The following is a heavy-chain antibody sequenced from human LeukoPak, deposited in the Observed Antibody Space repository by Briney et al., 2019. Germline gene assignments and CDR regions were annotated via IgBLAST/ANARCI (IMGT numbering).Heavy chain of an antibody. CDR2: IYYSGST. CDR3: ARHMWYSSGWRVDY. CDR1: GGSISSSSYY. Sequence: SETLSLTCTVSGGSISSSSYYWGWIRQPPGKGLEWIGSIYYSGSTYYNPSLKSRVTISVDTSKNQFSLKLSSVTAADTAVYYCARHMWYSSGWRVDYWGQGTLVTVSS. J-gene: IGHJ4*02. D-gene: IGHD6-19*01. V-gene: IGHV4-39*01.